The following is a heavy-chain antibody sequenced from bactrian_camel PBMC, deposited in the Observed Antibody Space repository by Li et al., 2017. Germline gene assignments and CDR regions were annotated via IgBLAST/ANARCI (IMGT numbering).Heavy chain of an antibody. V-gene: IGHV3S55*01. CDR2: ITTAGTI. Sequence: HVQLVESGGGSVQAGGSMKLSCAGFGNANCLGWFRQAPGKEREGVAMITTAGTIDYEPFVAGRFTISEDRSKNVLYLQMNNLTPEDSATYYCGVDRRLLTGLTYGGSCVVSQPGNFGFWGQGTQVTVS. J-gene: IGHJ6*01. CDR3: GVDRRLLTGLTYGGSCVVSQPGNFGF. CDR1: GNANC. D-gene: IGHD8*01.